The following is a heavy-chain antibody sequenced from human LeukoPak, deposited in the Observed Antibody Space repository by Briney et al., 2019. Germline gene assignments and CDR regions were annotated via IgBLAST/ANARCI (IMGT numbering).Heavy chain of an antibody. J-gene: IGHJ5*02. CDR1: GYTFTSYY. V-gene: IGHV1-46*01. Sequence: ASVKVSCKASGYTFTSYYMHWVRQAPGQGLEWMGIINPSGGSTSYAQKFQGRVTMTRDMSTSTVYMELSSLRSEDTAVYYCARAGYYGSGSYYNERLNWFDPWGQGTLVTVSS. CDR2: INPSGGST. D-gene: IGHD3-10*01. CDR3: ARAGYYGSGSYYNERLNWFDP.